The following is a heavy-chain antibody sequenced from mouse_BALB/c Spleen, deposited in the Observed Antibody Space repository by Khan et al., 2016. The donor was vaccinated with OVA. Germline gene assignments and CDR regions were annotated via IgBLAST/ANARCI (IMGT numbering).Heavy chain of an antibody. CDR2: ISNGGSNA. CDR3: ARASTTEYAYCMDH. CDR1: GFTFSSYT. V-gene: IGHV5-12-2*01. D-gene: IGHD1-1*01. J-gene: IGHJ4*01. Sequence: EVELVESGGDLVQTGGSLKLSCAASGFTFSSYTMSWVRQTPEKRLEWVAFISNGGSNAYYPDTVKGRFTISRANAKNTLYLQMSSLKSEDTAMYYCARASTTEYAYCMDHWGQGTSVTVSS.